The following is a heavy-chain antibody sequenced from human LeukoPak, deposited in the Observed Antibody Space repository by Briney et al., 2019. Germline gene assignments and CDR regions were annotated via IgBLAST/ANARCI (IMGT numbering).Heavy chain of an antibody. CDR1: GYTFTSYG. CDR3: ARRYCTNGVCAGNFDY. CDR2: ISAYNGNT. Sequence: ASVKVSCKASGYTFTSYGISWVRQAPGQGLEWMGWISAYNGNTNYAQKLQGRVTMTTDTSTSTAYMELSRLRSDDTAVYYCARRYCTNGVCAGNFDYWGQGTLVTVSS. J-gene: IGHJ4*02. D-gene: IGHD2-8*01. V-gene: IGHV1-18*01.